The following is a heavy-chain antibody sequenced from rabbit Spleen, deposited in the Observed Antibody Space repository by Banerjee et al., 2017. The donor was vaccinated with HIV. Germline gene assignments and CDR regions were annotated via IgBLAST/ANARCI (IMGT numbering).Heavy chain of an antibody. D-gene: IGHD1-1*01. CDR3: ARDLVAVIGWNFYL. CDR2: INAATAKP. CDR1: GFSFSNKAV. J-gene: IGHJ4*01. Sequence: QEKLVESGGGLVKPEGSLKLSCTASGFSFSNKAVMCWVRQAPGKGLEWIACINAATAKPVYATWAKGRFTISRTSSTTVTLQMTSLTAADTATYFCARDLVAVIGWNFYLWGQGTLVTVS. V-gene: IGHV1S45*01.